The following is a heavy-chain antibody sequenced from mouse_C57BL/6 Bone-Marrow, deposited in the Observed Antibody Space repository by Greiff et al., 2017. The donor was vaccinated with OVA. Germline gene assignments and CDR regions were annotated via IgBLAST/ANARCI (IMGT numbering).Heavy chain of an antibody. CDR1: GFTFSDYY. CDR2: INYDGSST. CDR3: AIFPTGTGGYFDV. Sequence: EVMLVESEGGLVQPGSSMKLSCTASGFTFSDYYMAWVRQVPEKGLEWVANINYDGSSTYYLDSLKGRFIISRDNAKNILYLQMSSLKSEDTATYYCAIFPTGTGGYFDVWGTGTTVTVSS. D-gene: IGHD4-1*02. J-gene: IGHJ1*03. V-gene: IGHV5-16*01.